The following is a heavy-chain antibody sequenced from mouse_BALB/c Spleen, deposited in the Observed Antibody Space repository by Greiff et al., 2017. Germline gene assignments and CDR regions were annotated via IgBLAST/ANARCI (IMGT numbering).Heavy chain of an antibody. CDR2: ISSGSSTN. Sequence: EVMLVESGGGLVQPGGSRKLSCAASGFTFSSFGMHWVRQAPEKGLEWVAYISSGSSTNYYADTVKGRFTISRDNPKNTLFLQMTSLRSEETAMYYCARSYDYDGFAYWGQGTLVTVSA. CDR3: ARSYDYDGFAY. J-gene: IGHJ3*01. D-gene: IGHD2-4*01. V-gene: IGHV5-17*02. CDR1: GFTFSSFG.